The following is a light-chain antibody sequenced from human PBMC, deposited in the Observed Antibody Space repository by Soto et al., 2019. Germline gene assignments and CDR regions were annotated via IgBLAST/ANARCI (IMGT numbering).Light chain of an antibody. V-gene: IGKV1-39*01. CDR1: QSISSY. CDR3: QQSYSTPRT. Sequence: DIQMTQSPSSLSASVGDRVTITCRASQSISSYLNWYQQKQGKAPKLLIYAAYSLQSGVPSRFSGSGSGTDFTLTISSLQPEDFATYYCQQSYSTPRTFGQGTKLEIK. CDR2: AAY. J-gene: IGKJ2*01.